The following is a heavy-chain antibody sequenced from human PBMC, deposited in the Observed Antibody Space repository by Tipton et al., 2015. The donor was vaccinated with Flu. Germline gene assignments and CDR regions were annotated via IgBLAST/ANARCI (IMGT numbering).Heavy chain of an antibody. V-gene: IGHV4-39*07. D-gene: IGHD6-13*01. J-gene: IGHJ3*02. Sequence: TLSLTCTVSGGSVSSDDFYWGWVRQAPGKGPEWIGSIYHSGHAYYNPSLGSRVAISVDTSKNRFSLTLTSVTAADTAVYYCARALPVFMAAAGNGAFDIWGQSTLVSVSS. CDR2: IYHSGHA. CDR1: GGSVSSDDFY. CDR3: ARALPVFMAAAGNGAFDI.